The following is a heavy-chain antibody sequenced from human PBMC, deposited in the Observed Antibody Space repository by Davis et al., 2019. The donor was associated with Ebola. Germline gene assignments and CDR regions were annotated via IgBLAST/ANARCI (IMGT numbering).Heavy chain of an antibody. CDR3: AKDWGYSSGGYKSAGRLDY. J-gene: IGHJ4*02. V-gene: IGHV3-30*18. Sequence: GESLKISCAASGFTFSSYSMNWVRQAPGKGLEWVAVISYDGSNIYYADSVKGRFTISRDNSKNTLYLQMNSLRAEDTAVYYCAKDWGYSSGGYKSAGRLDYWGQGTLVTVSS. D-gene: IGHD6-19*01. CDR2: ISYDGSNI. CDR1: GFTFSSYS.